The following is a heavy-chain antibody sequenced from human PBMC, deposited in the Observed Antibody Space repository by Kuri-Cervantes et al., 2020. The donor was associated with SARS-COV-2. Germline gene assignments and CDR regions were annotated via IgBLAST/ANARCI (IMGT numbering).Heavy chain of an antibody. Sequence: SVKVSCKASGGTFSSYSVNWVRQAPGQGLGWMGRIIPTFDTTTYAQKFQGRVIFTADESSSTAYMEVNSLTSEDTAVYFCARSQGYCTANSCSWNWFDPWGQGTQVTVSS. CDR3: ARSQGYCTANSCSWNWFDP. CDR1: GGTFSSYS. V-gene: IGHV1-69*13. D-gene: IGHD2-8*02. J-gene: IGHJ5*02. CDR2: IIPTFDTT.